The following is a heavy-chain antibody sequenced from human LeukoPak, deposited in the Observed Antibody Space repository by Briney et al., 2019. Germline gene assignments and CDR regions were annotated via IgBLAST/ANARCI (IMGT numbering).Heavy chain of an antibody. V-gene: IGHV1-2*02. J-gene: IGHJ2*01. CDR1: GYTFTGYY. CDR3: ARDESFGYSYGTAPSIL. Sequence: GASVKVSCKASGYTFTGYYMHWVRQAPGQGLEWMGWINPNSGGTNYAQKFQGRVTMTRDTSISTAYMELSRLRSDDTAVYYCARDESFGYSYGTAPSILWGRGTLVTVSS. D-gene: IGHD5-18*01. CDR2: INPNSGGT.